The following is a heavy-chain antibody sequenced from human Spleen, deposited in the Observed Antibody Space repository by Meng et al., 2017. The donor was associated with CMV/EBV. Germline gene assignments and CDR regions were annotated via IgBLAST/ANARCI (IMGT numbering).Heavy chain of an antibody. CDR3: ATARLGNWYDP. CDR2: INANSGGT. Sequence: SCKASGYTVTRYHVHGVRQAPGQGLEWMGWINANSGGTNDAKKLQGRVTMTRDSSINTAYMELSSLRSDGTAVYYCATARLGNWYDPWGQGTLVTVSS. V-gene: IGHV1-2*02. CDR1: GYTVTRYH. J-gene: IGHJ5*02.